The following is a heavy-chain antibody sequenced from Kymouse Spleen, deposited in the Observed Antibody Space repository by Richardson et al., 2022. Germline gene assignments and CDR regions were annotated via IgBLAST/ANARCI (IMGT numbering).Heavy chain of an antibody. Sequence: QVQLQQWGAGLLKPSETLSLTCAVYGGSFSGYYWSWIRQPPGKGLEWIGEINHSGSTNYNPSLKSRVTISVDTSKNQFSLKLSSVTAADTAVYYCARLVGASGYYYYYYGMDVWGQGTTVTVSS. CDR3: ARLVGASGYYYYYYGMDV. D-gene: IGHD1-26*01. CDR2: INHSGST. J-gene: IGHJ6*02. V-gene: IGHV4-34*01. CDR1: GGSFSGYY.